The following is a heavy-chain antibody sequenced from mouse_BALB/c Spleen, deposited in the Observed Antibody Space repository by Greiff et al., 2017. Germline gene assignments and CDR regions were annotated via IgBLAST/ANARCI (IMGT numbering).Heavy chain of an antibody. J-gene: IGHJ4*01. CDR3: ATYRYDEEDVAMDY. CDR1: GFSLTSYG. D-gene: IGHD2-14*01. CDR2: IWAGGST. Sequence: VKLVESGPGLVAPSQSLSITCTVSGFSLTSYGVHWVRQPPGKGLEWLGVIWAGGSTNYNSALMSRLSISKDNSKSQVFLKMNSLQTDDTAMYYCATYRYDEEDVAMDYWGQGTSVTVSS. V-gene: IGHV2-9*02.